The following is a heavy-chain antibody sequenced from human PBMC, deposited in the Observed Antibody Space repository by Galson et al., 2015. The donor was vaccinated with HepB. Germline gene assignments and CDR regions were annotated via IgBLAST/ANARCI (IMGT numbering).Heavy chain of an antibody. V-gene: IGHV1-18*04. CDR3: ARTESDSPDYYYGMDV. CDR1: GYTFTSYG. D-gene: IGHD2-21*02. J-gene: IGHJ6*02. CDR2: ISAYNGNT. Sequence: SVKVSCKASGYTFTSYGISWVRQAPGQGLEWMGWISAYNGNTNYAQKLQGRVTMTTDTSTSTAYMELRSLRSDDTAVYYCARTESDSPDYYYGMDVWGQGTTVTVSS.